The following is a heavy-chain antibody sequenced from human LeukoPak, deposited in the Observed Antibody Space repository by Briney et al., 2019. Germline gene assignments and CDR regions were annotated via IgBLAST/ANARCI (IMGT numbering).Heavy chain of an antibody. J-gene: IGHJ3*02. CDR2: FDPEDGET. V-gene: IGHV1-24*01. CDR3: ATSRRITIFGVVTPFDI. D-gene: IGHD3-3*01. Sequence: ASVKVSCKASGYTFTSYDINWVRQAPGKGLVWMGGFDPEDGETIYAQKFQGRVTMTEDTSTDTAYMELSSLRSEDTAVYYCATSRRITIFGVVTPFDIWGQGTMVTVSS. CDR1: GYTFTSYD.